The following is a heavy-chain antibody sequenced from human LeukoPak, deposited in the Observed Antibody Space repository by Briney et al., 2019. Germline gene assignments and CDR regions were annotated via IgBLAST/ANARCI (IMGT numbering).Heavy chain of an antibody. CDR3: ARAVAVPDL. CDR2: INHSGST. CDR1: GGSFSGYY. V-gene: IGHV4-34*01. Sequence: SETLSLTCAVYGGSFSGYYWSWIRQPPGKGLEWTGEINHSGSTNYNPSLKSRVTISVDTSKNQFSLKLSSVTAADTAVYYCARAVAVPDLWGQGTLVTVSS. D-gene: IGHD6-19*01. J-gene: IGHJ4*02.